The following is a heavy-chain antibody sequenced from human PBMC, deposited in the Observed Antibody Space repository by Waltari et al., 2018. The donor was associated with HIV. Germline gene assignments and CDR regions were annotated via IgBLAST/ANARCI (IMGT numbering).Heavy chain of an antibody. J-gene: IGHJ3*01. CDR3: AKTVPTVTSIFEGFDV. CDR2: ISGSGGNK. V-gene: IGHV3-23*01. D-gene: IGHD4-17*01. CDR1: GFTFDKFA. Sequence: QLLESGGGLVQPGGSLRLSCVASGFTFDKFAMNWVRQAPGQGVEGLSSISGSGGNKFYADSVKGRISISRENSKNTVYLQINSLRVDDTAIYYCAKTVPTVTSIFEGFDVWGQGATVTVSS.